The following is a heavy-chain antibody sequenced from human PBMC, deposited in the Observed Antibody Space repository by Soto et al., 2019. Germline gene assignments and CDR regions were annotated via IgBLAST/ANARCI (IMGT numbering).Heavy chain of an antibody. Sequence: QVQLVESGGGVVQPGRSLRLSCAASGFTFSSYGMHWVRQGPGKGLEWVAVISNDGRNKYYADSVKGRFTISRDNSNNPLYLKRNGLRFEDAAEYHCAKEKSKGIFGVVVLASGGQGILVTFSS. D-gene: IGHD3-3*01. CDR1: GFTFSSYG. CDR3: AKEKSKGIFGVVVLAS. J-gene: IGHJ5*01. V-gene: IGHV3-30*18. CDR2: ISNDGRNK.